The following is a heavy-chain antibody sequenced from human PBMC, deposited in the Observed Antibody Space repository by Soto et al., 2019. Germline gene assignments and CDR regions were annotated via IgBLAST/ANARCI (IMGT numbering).Heavy chain of an antibody. J-gene: IGHJ4*02. V-gene: IGHV3-33*01. CDR1: GFTFSSYG. CDR2: IWYDGSNK. Sequence: PGGSLILSCAASGFTFSSYGMHWVRQAPCKGLEWVAVIWYDGSNKYYADSVKGRFTISRDNSKNTLYLQMNSLRAEDMAVYYCAREDYATFDYWCQGTLVTVSS. D-gene: IGHD2-2*01. CDR3: AREDYATFDY.